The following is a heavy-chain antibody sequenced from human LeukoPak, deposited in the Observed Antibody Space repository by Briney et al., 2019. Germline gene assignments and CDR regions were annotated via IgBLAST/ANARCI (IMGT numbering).Heavy chain of an antibody. CDR1: GFTFFSYD. Sequence: GGSLRLSCAASGFTFFSYDMYWVRQAPGKGLEWVSYISSSATSKYYADSVKGRFTISRGNAKSSLYLQMNSLRADDTAVYYCAKALPSSWYFFDYWGQGTLVTVSS. V-gene: IGHV3-48*03. CDR3: AKALPSSWYFFDY. J-gene: IGHJ4*02. D-gene: IGHD6-13*01. CDR2: ISSSATSK.